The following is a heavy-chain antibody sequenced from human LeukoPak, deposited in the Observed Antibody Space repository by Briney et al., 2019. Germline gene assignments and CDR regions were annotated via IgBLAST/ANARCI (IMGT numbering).Heavy chain of an antibody. CDR1: GGSISSYY. J-gene: IGHJ4*02. CDR2: IYYSGST. V-gene: IGHV4-59*01. CDR3: ARLRYTKEVDY. Sequence: PSETLSLTCTVSGGSISSYYWSWIRQPPGKGLEWIGYIYYSGSTNYNPSLKSRVTISVGTSKNQFPLKLSSVTAADTAVYYCARLRYTKEVDYWGQGTLVTVSS. D-gene: IGHD5-24*01.